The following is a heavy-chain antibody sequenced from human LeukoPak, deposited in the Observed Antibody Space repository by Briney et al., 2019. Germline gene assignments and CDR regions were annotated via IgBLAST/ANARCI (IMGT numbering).Heavy chain of an antibody. D-gene: IGHD3-10*01. Sequence: GGSLRLSCAASGFTFSSYAMSWVRRAPGKGLEWVSAISGSGGSTYYADSVKGRFTISRDNSKNTLYLQMNSLRAEDTAVYYCAKDGFGECGYYYYYGMDVWGKGTTVTVSS. J-gene: IGHJ6*04. CDR1: GFTFSSYA. CDR2: ISGSGGST. CDR3: AKDGFGECGYYYYYGMDV. V-gene: IGHV3-23*01.